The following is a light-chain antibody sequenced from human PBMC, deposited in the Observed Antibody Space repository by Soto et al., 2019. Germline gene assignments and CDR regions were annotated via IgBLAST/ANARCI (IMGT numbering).Light chain of an antibody. J-gene: IGKJ5*01. CDR3: QQCNNWPPIT. CDR1: QSVSKC. Sequence: EIVLTQSPATLSLSPGERATLSCRASQSVSKCLAWYQQKPGQAPRLLIYNSSARVTGIPARFSGSGSGTDFTLTISSLEPEDFAVYYCQQCNNWPPITFGQGTRLEIK. V-gene: IGKV3-11*01. CDR2: NSS.